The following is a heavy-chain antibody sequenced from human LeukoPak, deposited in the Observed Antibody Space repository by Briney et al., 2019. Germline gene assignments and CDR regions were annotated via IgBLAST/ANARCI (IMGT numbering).Heavy chain of an antibody. CDR2: IYYSGST. CDR3: ARGLVEVVGGYFDL. J-gene: IGHJ2*01. D-gene: IGHD2-2*01. CDR1: GGSIGSGDYY. Sequence: SETLSLTCTVSGGSIGSGDYYWSWIRQPPGKGLEWIGYIYYSGSTYYNPSLKSRVTISVDTSKNQFSLKLSFVTAADTAVYYCARGLVEVVGGYFDLWGRGTLVTVSS. V-gene: IGHV4-30-4*01.